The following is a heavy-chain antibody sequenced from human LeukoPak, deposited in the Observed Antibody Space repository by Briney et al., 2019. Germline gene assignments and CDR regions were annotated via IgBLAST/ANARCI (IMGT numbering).Heavy chain of an antibody. CDR1: GFTFSYYG. CDR2: VASDGNFR. Sequence: PGGSLRLSCAASGFTFSYYGMHWVRQALGKGLEWVAYVASDGNFRDYVDSVKGRFTVSRDNSKDTLYLQMDSLRTEDTGVYYCANLPYNWNTHFDDYWGHGTLVTVPS. D-gene: IGHD1-1*01. V-gene: IGHV3-30*02. CDR3: ANLPYNWNTHFDDY. J-gene: IGHJ4*01.